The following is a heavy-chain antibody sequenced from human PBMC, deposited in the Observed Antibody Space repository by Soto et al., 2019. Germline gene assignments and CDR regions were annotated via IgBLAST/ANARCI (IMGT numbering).Heavy chain of an antibody. J-gene: IGHJ6*02. V-gene: IGHV5-51*01. CDR1: GYSFTIYW. Sequence: GESLKISCKGSGYSFTIYWIGWVRQMPGKGLEWMGIIYPGDSDTRYSPSFQGQVTISADKSISTAYLQWSSLKASDTAMYYCARXAVVVAATRYYYYGMDVWGRGTTVTVSS. CDR3: ARXAVVVAATRYYYYGMDV. D-gene: IGHD2-15*01. CDR2: IYPGDSDT.